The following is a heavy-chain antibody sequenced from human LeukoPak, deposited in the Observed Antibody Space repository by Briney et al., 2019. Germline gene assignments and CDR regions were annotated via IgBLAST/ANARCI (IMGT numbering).Heavy chain of an antibody. D-gene: IGHD3-10*01. J-gene: IGHJ2*01. V-gene: IGHV3-73*01. CDR1: GFTFSGSA. CDR3: TRPWRGPHWYFDL. CDR2: IRSKANSYTK. Sequence: PGGSLTLSCAASGFTFSGSAMHWVRQASGKGLEWVARIRSKANSYTKAYAASVKGTFTISRNNSRNTTYMQMNSLTTEYKAVYYCTRPWRGPHWYFDLWGRGTLVTVSS.